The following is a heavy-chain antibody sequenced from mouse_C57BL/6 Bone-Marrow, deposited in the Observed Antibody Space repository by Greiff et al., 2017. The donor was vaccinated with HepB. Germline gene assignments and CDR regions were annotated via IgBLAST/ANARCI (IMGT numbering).Heavy chain of an antibody. CDR3: ARDYDYGGYYYAMDY. J-gene: IGHJ4*01. Sequence: DVKLQESGGGLVKPGGSLKLSCAASGFTFSSYAMSWVRQTPEKRLEWVATISDGGSYTYYPDNVKGRFTISRDNAKNNLYLQMSHLKSEDTAMYYCARDYDYGGYYYAMDYWGQGTSVTVSS. CDR1: GFTFSSYA. D-gene: IGHD2-4*01. V-gene: IGHV5-4*01. CDR2: ISDGGSYT.